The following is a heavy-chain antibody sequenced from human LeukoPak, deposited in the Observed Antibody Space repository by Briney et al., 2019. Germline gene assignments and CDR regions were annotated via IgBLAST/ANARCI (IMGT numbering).Heavy chain of an antibody. J-gene: IGHJ4*02. V-gene: IGHV4-39*01. CDR3: ARHGVQGVGPVDY. CDR2: IYYTGNT. CDR1: GASISSSYYY. D-gene: IGHD3-10*01. Sequence: SETLSLTCTISGASISSSYYYWGWIRQPPGKGLKWIGSIYYTGNTYYNPSLKGRVTISVDTSKNQFSLKLSSVTAADTAVYYCARHGVQGVGPVDYWGQGTLVTVSS.